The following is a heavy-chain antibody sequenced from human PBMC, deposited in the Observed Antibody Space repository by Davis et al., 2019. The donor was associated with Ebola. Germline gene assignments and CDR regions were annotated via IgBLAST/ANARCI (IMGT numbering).Heavy chain of an antibody. Sequence: GESLKIPCAASGNTFTGYYMHWVRQAPGQGLEWMGWINPNSGGTNYAQKFQGWVTMTRDTSISTAYMELSRLRSDDTAVYYCARDSMTYYDFWSGYSYFEYWGQGTLVTVSS. CDR1: GNTFTGYY. CDR2: INPNSGGT. J-gene: IGHJ4*02. D-gene: IGHD3-3*01. CDR3: ARDSMTYYDFWSGYSYFEY. V-gene: IGHV1-2*04.